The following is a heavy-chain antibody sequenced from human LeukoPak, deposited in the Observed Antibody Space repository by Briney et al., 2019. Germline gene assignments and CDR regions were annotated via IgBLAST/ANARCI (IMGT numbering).Heavy chain of an antibody. Sequence: GGSLRLSCAASGFTFSNAWMSWVRQAPGKGLEWVGRIKSKTDGGTTDYAAPVKGRFTISRDDSKNTLYLQMNSLKTEDTAVYYCTTVGIGAAGMLKYFQHWGQGTLVTVSS. CDR1: GFTFSNAW. J-gene: IGHJ1*01. CDR2: IKSKTDGGTT. CDR3: TTVGIGAAGMLKYFQH. D-gene: IGHD6-13*01. V-gene: IGHV3-15*01.